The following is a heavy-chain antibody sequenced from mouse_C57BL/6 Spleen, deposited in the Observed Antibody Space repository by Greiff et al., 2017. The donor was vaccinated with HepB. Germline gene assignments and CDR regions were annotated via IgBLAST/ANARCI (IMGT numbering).Heavy chain of an antibody. CDR1: GFTFSDYY. D-gene: IGHD3-2*02. V-gene: IGHV5-16*01. CDR3: ARSGSGYWYFDV. CDR2: INYDGSST. J-gene: IGHJ1*03. Sequence: EVKLVESEGGLVQPGSSMKLSCTASGFTFSDYYMAWVRQVPEKGLEWVANINYDGSSTYYLDSLKSRFIISRDNAKNILYLQMSSLKSEDTATYYCARSGSGYWYFDVWGTGTTVTVSS.